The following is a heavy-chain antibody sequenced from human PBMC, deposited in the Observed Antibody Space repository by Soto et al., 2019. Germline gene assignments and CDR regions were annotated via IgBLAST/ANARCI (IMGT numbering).Heavy chain of an antibody. CDR3: ARDRVDFWSGYSPYYFDY. V-gene: IGHV3-48*02. CDR1: GFTFSSYS. Sequence: GGSLRLSCAASGFTFSSYSMNWVRQAPGKGLEWVSYISSSSSTIYYADSVKGRFTISRDNAKNSLYLQMNSLRDEDTAVYYCARDRVDFWSGYSPYYFDYWGQGTLVTVSS. CDR2: ISSSSSTI. J-gene: IGHJ4*02. D-gene: IGHD3-3*01.